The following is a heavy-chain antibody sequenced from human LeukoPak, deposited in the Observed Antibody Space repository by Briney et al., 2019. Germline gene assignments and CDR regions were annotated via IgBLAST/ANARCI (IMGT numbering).Heavy chain of an antibody. V-gene: IGHV3-66*01. CDR2: IYSGGST. J-gene: IGHJ3*01. CDR1: GFTVSSDY. CDR3: ARLSS. Sequence: GGSLRLSCAASGFTVSSDYMTWIRQAPGTGLEWVSVIYSGGSTFYADSVKGRFTISRDNSKNTVYLQMNSLRAEDTAVYYCARLSSWGQGTMVTVSS.